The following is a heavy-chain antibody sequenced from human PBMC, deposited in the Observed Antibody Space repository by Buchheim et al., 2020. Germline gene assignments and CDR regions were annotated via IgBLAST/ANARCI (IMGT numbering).Heavy chain of an antibody. CDR1: GFTFSGYT. V-gene: IGHV3-7*01. Sequence: EVQLVESGGGLVKPGGSLRLSCAASGFTFSGYTMNWVRQAPGKGLEWVANIKYDGSGKNYVDSVKGRFTISRDNARNSLYLQMNSLGAEDTAVYYCARDLNYYNYMDVWGKGTT. CDR3: ARDLNYYNYMDV. J-gene: IGHJ6*03. CDR2: IKYDGSGK.